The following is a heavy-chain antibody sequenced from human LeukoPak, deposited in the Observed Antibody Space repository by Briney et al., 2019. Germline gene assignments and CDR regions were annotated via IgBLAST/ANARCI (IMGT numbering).Heavy chain of an antibody. Sequence: SETLSLTCTVSGGSISSYYWSWIRQPPGKGLEWIGYIYYSGSTNYNPSLKSRVTISVDTSKNQFSLKLSSVTAADTAVCYCARTGASVSWFDPWGQGTLVTVSS. D-gene: IGHD7-27*01. V-gene: IGHV4-59*01. CDR2: IYYSGST. CDR3: ARTGASVSWFDP. J-gene: IGHJ5*02. CDR1: GGSISSYY.